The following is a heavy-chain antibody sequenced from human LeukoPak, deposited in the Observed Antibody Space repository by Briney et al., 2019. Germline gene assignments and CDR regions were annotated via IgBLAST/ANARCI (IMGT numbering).Heavy chain of an antibody. CDR1: GYTFTSYD. CDR2: MNPNSGNT. D-gene: IGHD2-2*01. V-gene: IGHV1-8*01. J-gene: IGHJ6*02. CDR3: ARRYCSSTSCYYYYYGMDV. Sequence: ASVKVSCKASGYTFTSYDINWVRQATGQGLEWMGRMNPNSGNTGYAQKFQGRVTMTRNTSISTAYMELSSLRSEDTAVYYCARRYCSSTSCYYYYYGMDVWGQGTTVTVSS.